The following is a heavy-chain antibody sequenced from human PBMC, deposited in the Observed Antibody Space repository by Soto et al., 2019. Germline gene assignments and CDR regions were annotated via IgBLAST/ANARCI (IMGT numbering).Heavy chain of an antibody. Sequence: PSETLSLTCTVSGDSISRSGSYWSWIRQHPGKGLEWIGYIYHRGSTYYNPSLKSRVTISEDTSKNQFSLKLTSVTAADTAVYYCERGLKLGSWGQGTQVT. J-gene: IGHJ5*02. V-gene: IGHV4-31*03. CDR3: ERGLKLGS. D-gene: IGHD2-2*03. CDR2: IYHRGST. CDR1: GDSISRSGSY.